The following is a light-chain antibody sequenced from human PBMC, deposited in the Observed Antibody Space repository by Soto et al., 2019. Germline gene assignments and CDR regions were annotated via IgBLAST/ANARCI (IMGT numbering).Light chain of an antibody. V-gene: IGLV3-9*01. CDR1: NIGTRN. J-gene: IGLJ3*02. CDR2: RDS. Sequence: SYELTQPLSVSVPLGQTASITCGGNNIGTRNVHGYQQKPGQAPVFVVYRDSNRPSGIPERFSGSNSGNTATLTISRAQAGDEADYYCHVWDSSTAVFGGGTKVTVL. CDR3: HVWDSSTAV.